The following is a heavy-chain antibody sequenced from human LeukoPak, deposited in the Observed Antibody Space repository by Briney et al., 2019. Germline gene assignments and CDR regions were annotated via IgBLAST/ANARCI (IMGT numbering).Heavy chain of an antibody. CDR3: ASGDSSGYYGNKLRPYDY. V-gene: IGHV4-39*01. D-gene: IGHD3-22*01. CDR2: IYYSGGT. Sequence: SETLSLTCTVSGGSISSSSYYWGWIRQPPGKGLEWIGSIYYSGGTYYNPSLKSRVTISVDTSKNQFSLKLSSVTAADTAVYYCASGDSSGYYGNKLRPYDYWGQGTLVTVSS. CDR1: GGSISSSSYY. J-gene: IGHJ4*02.